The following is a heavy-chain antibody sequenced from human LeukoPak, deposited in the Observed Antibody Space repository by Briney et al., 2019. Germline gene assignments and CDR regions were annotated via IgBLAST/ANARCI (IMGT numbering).Heavy chain of an antibody. CDR2: ISGSGGST. J-gene: IGHJ4*02. CDR3: AKDAVVASDY. CDR1: GFTFSSYA. D-gene: IGHD2-2*01. Sequence: GGSLRLSCAASGFTFSSYAMSWVHQARGRGLVWVSAISGSGGSTYYADSVKGRFTISRDNSKNTLYLQMNSLRAEDTAVYYRAKDAVVASDYWGQGTLVTVSS. V-gene: IGHV3-23*01.